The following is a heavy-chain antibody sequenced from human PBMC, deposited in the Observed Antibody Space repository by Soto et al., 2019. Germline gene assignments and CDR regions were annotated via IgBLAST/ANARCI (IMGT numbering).Heavy chain of an antibody. V-gene: IGHV3-23*01. D-gene: IGHD4-17*01. CDR1: RFTFSKYA. CDR3: ARAPGFYGDFFDY. Sequence: GGSLRLSCAASRFTFSKYAMSWVRQVPGKGLEWVSSISSSGGTTYHADSVKGRFTISRDNSKNTLYLQMNSLRAEDTALYYCARAPGFYGDFFDYWGQGTLVTVSS. CDR2: ISSSGGTT. J-gene: IGHJ4*02.